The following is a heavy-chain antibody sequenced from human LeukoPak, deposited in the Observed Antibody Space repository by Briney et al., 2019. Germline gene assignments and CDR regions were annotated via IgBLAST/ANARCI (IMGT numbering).Heavy chain of an antibody. V-gene: IGHV1-69*05. CDR3: ARGPDGYELYNWFDP. J-gene: IGHJ5*02. CDR1: GGTFSSYA. CDR2: IIPIFGTA. D-gene: IGHD5-12*01. Sequence: SVKVSCKASGGTFSSYAISWVRQAPGQGLEWMGGIIPIFGTANDAQKFQGRVTITTDETTSTAYMELSSLRSEDTAVYYCARGPDGYELYNWFDPWGQGTLVTVSS.